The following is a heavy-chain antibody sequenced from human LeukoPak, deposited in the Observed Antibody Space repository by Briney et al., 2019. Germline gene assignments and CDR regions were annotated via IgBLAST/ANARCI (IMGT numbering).Heavy chain of an antibody. V-gene: IGHV4-59*08. D-gene: IGHD1-26*01. CDR3: ASSYSGSYGTSFDY. CDR2: IYYSGST. J-gene: IGHJ4*02. CDR1: GGSISTYY. Sequence: SETLSLTCTVSGGSISTYYWSWIRQPPGKGLEWIAYIYYSGSTNYNPSLKSRVTISVDTSKNQFSLKLSSVTAADTAVYYCASSYSGSYGTSFDYWGQGTLVTVSS.